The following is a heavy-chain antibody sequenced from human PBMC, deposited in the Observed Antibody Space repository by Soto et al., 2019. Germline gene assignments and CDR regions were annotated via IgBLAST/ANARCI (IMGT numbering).Heavy chain of an antibody. V-gene: IGHV4-61*01. CDR3: ATKLLWFGEPSFGMDV. Sequence: QVQLQESGPGLVKPSETLSLTCTVSGGSVSSGSYYWSWIRQPPGKGLEWIGYIYYSGSTNYNPSLKSRVTISVDTSKNQFSLKLSSVTAADTAVYYCATKLLWFGEPSFGMDVWGQGTTVTVSS. CDR1: GGSVSSGSYY. D-gene: IGHD3-10*01. CDR2: IYYSGST. J-gene: IGHJ6*02.